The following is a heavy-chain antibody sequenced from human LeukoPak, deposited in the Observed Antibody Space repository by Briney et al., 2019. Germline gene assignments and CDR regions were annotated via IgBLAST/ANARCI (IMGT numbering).Heavy chain of an antibody. CDR1: GGSISSSSYY. CDR3: ARSVRELFDY. J-gene: IGHJ4*02. CDR2: IYYSGST. V-gene: IGHV4-39*07. D-gene: IGHD3-10*01. Sequence: SETLSLTCTVSGGSISSSSYYWGWIRQPPGKGLEWIGSIYYSGSTYYNPSLKSRVTISVDTSKNQFSLKLSSVTAADTAVYYCARSVRELFDYWGQGTLVTVSS.